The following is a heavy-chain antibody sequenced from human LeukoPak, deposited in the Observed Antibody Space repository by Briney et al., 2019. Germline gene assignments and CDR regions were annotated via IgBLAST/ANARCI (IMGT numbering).Heavy chain of an antibody. CDR3: ARDRGSYYDSSGYYSPYYYYYGMDV. Sequence: PGGSLRLSCAASGFTFSSYSMNWVRQAPGKGLEWVSSISSSSSYIYYADSVKGRFTISRDNAKNSLYLQVNSLRAEDTAVYYCARDRGSYYDSSGYYSPYYYYYGMDVWGQGTTVTVSS. D-gene: IGHD3-22*01. CDR2: ISSSSSYI. V-gene: IGHV3-21*01. CDR1: GFTFSSYS. J-gene: IGHJ6*02.